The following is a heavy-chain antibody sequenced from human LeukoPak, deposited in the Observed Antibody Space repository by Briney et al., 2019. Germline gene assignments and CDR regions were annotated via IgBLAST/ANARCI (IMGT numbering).Heavy chain of an antibody. CDR1: GFTFSSYA. CDR2: ISYDGSNK. J-gene: IGHJ4*02. D-gene: IGHD4-17*01. CDR3: AKSESFTVTTAFDY. Sequence: GGSLRLSCAASGFTFSSYAMHWVRQAPGKGLEWVAVISYDGSNKYYADSVKGRFTISRDNSKNTLYLQMNSLRAEDTAVYYCAKSESFTVTTAFDYWGQGTLVTVSS. V-gene: IGHV3-30-3*02.